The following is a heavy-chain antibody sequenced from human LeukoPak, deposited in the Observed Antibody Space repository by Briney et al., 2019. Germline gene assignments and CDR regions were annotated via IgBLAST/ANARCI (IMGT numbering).Heavy chain of an antibody. CDR3: ARGLPAAILGYYYYYMDV. CDR2: INHSGST. Sequence: KSSETLSLTCAVYGGSFSGYYWSWIRQPPGKGLEWIGEINHSGSTNYNPSLKSRVTISVDTSKNQFSLKLSSVTAADTAVYCCARGLPAAILGYYYYYMDVWGKGTTVTVPS. V-gene: IGHV4-34*01. J-gene: IGHJ6*03. D-gene: IGHD2-2*01. CDR1: GGSFSGYY.